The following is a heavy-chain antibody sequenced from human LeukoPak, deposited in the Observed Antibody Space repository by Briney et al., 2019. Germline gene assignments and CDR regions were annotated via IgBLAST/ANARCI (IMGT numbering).Heavy chain of an antibody. V-gene: IGHV3-23*01. D-gene: IGHD3-10*01. CDR2: VSGGVGAT. J-gene: IGHJ6*02. CDR3: TKGGDFTNSRYYYGMDV. Sequence: PGGSLRLSCAASGFTFDMYAISWGRQAPGKGLEWVASVSGGVGATYYSDSVRGPFTISRDNSKKTVSLQLNSLRAEDTAVYYCTKGGDFTNSRYYYGMDVWGQGTTVIVSS. CDR1: GFTFDMYA.